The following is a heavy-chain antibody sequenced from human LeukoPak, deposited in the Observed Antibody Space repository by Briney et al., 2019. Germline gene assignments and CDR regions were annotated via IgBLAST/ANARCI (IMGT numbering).Heavy chain of an antibody. V-gene: IGHV1-8*01. D-gene: IGHD5-12*01. J-gene: IGHJ3*02. Sequence: ASVKVSCKASGYTFTSYDINWVRQATGQGLEWMGWMNPNSGNTGYAQKFQGRVTMTRNTSISTAYMELSSLRSEDTAVYYCARARRYPTIFDIWGQGTMVTVSS. CDR3: ARARRYPTIFDI. CDR2: MNPNSGNT. CDR1: GYTFTSYD.